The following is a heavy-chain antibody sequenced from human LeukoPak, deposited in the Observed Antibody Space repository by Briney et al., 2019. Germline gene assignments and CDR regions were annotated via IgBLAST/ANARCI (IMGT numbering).Heavy chain of an antibody. V-gene: IGHV3-30-3*01. CDR3: AREDIAVAGTYFDP. Sequence: GGSLRLSCAASGFRDSSYAMSWVRQAPGKGLEWVAVISYDGSNKYYADSVKGRFTISRDNSKNTLYLQMNSLRAEDTAVYYCAREDIAVAGTYFDPWGQGTLVTVSS. J-gene: IGHJ5*02. D-gene: IGHD6-19*01. CDR2: ISYDGSNK. CDR1: GFRDSSYA.